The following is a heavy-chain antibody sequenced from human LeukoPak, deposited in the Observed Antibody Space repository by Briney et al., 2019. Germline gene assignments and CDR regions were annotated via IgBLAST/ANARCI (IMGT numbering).Heavy chain of an antibody. CDR1: GFSLSTSGVG. CDR2: IYWNDDK. J-gene: IGHJ4*02. V-gene: IGHV2-5*01. CDR3: AHRFVAAAGTGLWFDY. D-gene: IGHD6-13*01. Sequence: SGPTLVNPTQTLTLTCTFSGFSLSTSGVGVGWIRQPPGKALEWLALIYWNDDKRYSPSLKSRLTITKDTSKNQVVLTMTNMDPVDTATYYCAHRFVAAAGTGLWFDYWGQGTLVTVSS.